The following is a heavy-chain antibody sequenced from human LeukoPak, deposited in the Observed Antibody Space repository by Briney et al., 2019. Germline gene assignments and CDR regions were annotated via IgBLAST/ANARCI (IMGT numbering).Heavy chain of an antibody. V-gene: IGHV3-53*01. Sequence: GGSLRLSCAASGFTVSNNYLTWVRQAPGKGLEWVSLIYSRGTTYYADSVKGRFTISRDSSKNTLYLQMNSLRAEDTAMYYCARGGEFGYWGQGTLVTVSS. CDR1: GFTVSNNY. CDR2: IYSRGTT. J-gene: IGHJ4*02. CDR3: ARGGEFGY. D-gene: IGHD3-16*01.